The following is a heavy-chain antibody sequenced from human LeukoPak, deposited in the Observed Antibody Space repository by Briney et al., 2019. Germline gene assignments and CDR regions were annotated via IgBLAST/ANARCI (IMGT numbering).Heavy chain of an antibody. D-gene: IGHD3-22*01. J-gene: IGHJ4*02. V-gene: IGHV3-23*01. CDR2: ISGSGGST. CDR3: ARGSPPRRNYDSRGYYSYYFDY. Sequence: TGGSLRLSCAASGFTFSSYGMSWVRQAPGKRLEWVSAISGSGGSTYYADSVKGRFTISRDNSKNTLYLQMNSLRAEDTAVYYCARGSPPRRNYDSRGYYSYYFDYWGQGTLVTVSS. CDR1: GFTFSSYG.